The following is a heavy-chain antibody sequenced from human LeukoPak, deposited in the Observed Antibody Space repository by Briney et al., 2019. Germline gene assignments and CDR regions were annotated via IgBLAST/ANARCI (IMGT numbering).Heavy chain of an antibody. CDR2: ISSSSSYI. V-gene: IGHV3-21*01. J-gene: IGHJ5*02. D-gene: IGHD3-10*01. CDR3: ARDLWFGELIDP. Sequence: PGGSLRLSCAASGFTFSNAWMSWVRQAPGKGLEWVSSISSSSSYIYYADSVKGRFTISRDNAKNSLYLQMNSLRAEDTAVYYCARDLWFGELIDPWGQGTLVTVSS. CDR1: GFTFSNAW.